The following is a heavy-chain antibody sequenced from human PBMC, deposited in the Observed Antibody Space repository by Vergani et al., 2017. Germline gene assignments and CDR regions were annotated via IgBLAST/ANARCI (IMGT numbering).Heavy chain of an antibody. CDR2: ISSSSSYM. V-gene: IGHV3-21*02. CDR1: GFTFSSYT. Sequence: EMQLVESGGGLVKPGGSLRVSCAASGFTFSSYTMNWVRQAPGKGLEWVSSISSSSSYMYYADSVKGLFTISRDNAKKSLYLQMNSLRAEDTAVYYCARVLSVAGTRGELDYHYYYCMDVWGQGTTVTVSS. D-gene: IGHD6-19*01. J-gene: IGHJ6*02. CDR3: ARVLSVAGTRGELDYHYYYCMDV.